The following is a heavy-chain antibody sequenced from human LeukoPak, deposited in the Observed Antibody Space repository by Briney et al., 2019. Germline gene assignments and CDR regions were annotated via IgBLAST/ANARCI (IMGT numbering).Heavy chain of an antibody. J-gene: IGHJ4*02. V-gene: IGHV3-21*04. Sequence: GGSLRLSCAASGFTFSSYSMNWVRQAPGKGLEWVSSISSSSSYIYYADSVKGRFTISRDNSKNTLYLQMNSLRAEDTAVYYCAKGTSRATATAFDYWGQGTLVTVSS. CDR1: GFTFSSYS. CDR2: ISSSSSYI. D-gene: IGHD5-12*01. CDR3: AKGTSRATATAFDY.